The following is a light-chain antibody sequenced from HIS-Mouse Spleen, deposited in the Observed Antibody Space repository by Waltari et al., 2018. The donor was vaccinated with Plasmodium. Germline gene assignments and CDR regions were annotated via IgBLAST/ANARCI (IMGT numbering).Light chain of an antibody. V-gene: IGKV3-15*01. J-gene: IGKJ3*01. CDR2: GAS. CDR1: QSVSSN. Sequence: EIVMPQSPATLSVSPGERATLSCRASQSVSSNLAWYQQGPGQAPRRLIYGASTRATGIPARFSGSGSGTEFTLTISSLQSEDFAVYYCQQYNNWSFTFGPGTKVDIK. CDR3: QQYNNWSFT.